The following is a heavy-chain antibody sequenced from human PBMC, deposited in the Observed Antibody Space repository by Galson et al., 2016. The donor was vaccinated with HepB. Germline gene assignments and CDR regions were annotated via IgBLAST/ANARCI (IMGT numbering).Heavy chain of an antibody. J-gene: IGHJ6*03. CDR3: ARFLDGSGVAARGYKDV. Sequence: SLRLSCADSGFTVSDYSLTWIRQAPGKGLEWVSYISRSSSHSNSYSTYADSVTGPFTNSRDNAKNSLYLQMTRPRVEDTAVYYCARFLDGSGVAARGYKDVWGKGTTVTVSS. D-gene: IGHD3-10*01. CDR1: GFTVSDYS. V-gene: IGHV3-11*06. CDR2: ISRS.